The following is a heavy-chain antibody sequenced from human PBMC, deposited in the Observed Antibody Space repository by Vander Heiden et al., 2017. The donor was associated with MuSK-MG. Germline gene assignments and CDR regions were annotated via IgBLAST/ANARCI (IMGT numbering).Heavy chain of an antibody. CDR3: ARWYYYDSSGNYFDY. D-gene: IGHD3-22*01. CDR1: GGSLTSGGYY. J-gene: IGHJ4*02. CDR2: IYYSGST. Sequence: QVQLQESGPGLVKPSQTLSLTCTVSGGSLTSGGYYWSWIRQHPGKGLEWIGYIYYSGSTYYNPSLKSRVTISVDTSKNQFSLKLSSVTAADTAVYYCARWYYYDSSGNYFDYWGQGTLVTVSS. V-gene: IGHV4-31*03.